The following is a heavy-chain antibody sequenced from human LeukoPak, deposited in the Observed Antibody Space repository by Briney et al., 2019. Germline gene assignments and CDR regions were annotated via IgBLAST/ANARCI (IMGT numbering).Heavy chain of an antibody. D-gene: IGHD3-10*01. CDR2: IYYSGST. Sequence: SETLSLTCTVSGGSISSYYWSWIRQPPGKGLEWIGYIYYSGSTNYNPSLKSRVTISVDTSKNQSSLKLSSVTAADTAVYYCARVMSGANDYWGQGTLVTVSS. CDR1: GGSISSYY. V-gene: IGHV4-59*01. CDR3: ARVMSGANDY. J-gene: IGHJ4*02.